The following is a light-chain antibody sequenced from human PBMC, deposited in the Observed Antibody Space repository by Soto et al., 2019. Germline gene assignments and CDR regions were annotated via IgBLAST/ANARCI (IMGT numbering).Light chain of an antibody. CDR1: QSVGRN. V-gene: IGKV3-11*01. Sequence: EIVLTQSPATLSLSPGERATLSCRASQSVGRNLAWYQQKPGQAPRLLIYDASNRATGIPARVSGGGSGTDFTLTISSLEPEDGAVYYGQQHSNWPPTFGRGTKVDIK. CDR2: DAS. CDR3: QQHSNWPPT. J-gene: IGKJ1*01.